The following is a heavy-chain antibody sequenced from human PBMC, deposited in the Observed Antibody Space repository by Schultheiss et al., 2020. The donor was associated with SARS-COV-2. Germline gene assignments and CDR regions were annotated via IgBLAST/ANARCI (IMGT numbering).Heavy chain of an antibody. CDR1: GYTFTSYG. J-gene: IGHJ4*02. Sequence: ASVKVSCKASGYTFTSYGISWVRQAPGQGLEWMGWISAYNGNTNYAQKLQGRVTMTTDTSTSTAYMELSRLRSDDTAVYYCARLEPETIRYSNYTDYWGQGTLVTVSS. V-gene: IGHV1-18*01. CDR3: ARLEPETIRYSNYTDY. CDR2: ISAYNGNT. D-gene: IGHD4-11*01.